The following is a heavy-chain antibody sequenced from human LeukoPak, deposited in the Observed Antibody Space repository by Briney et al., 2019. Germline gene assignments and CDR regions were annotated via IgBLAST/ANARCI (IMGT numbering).Heavy chain of an antibody. Sequence: GGSLRLSCAASGFTFSSYGMHYVPHAPGKGLEWGAFIRYDGSNKYYADSVKGRFTISRDNSKNTLYLQMNSMRAEDMVVYYCAKDKLDGSYSGVYFDDWGQGTLVTVPS. CDR2: IRYDGSNK. CDR1: GFTFSSYG. J-gene: IGHJ4*02. CDR3: AKDKLDGSYSGVYFDD. D-gene: IGHD1-26*01. V-gene: IGHV3-30*02.